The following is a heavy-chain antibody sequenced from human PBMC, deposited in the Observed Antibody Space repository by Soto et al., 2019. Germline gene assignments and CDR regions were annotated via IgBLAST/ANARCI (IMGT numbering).Heavy chain of an antibody. Sequence: EVQLLESGGGLVQPGGSLRLSCAASGFTFSTYAMNWVRQAPGKGLEWVSGISGSGDSTYYADSVKGRFTVSRDNSKNTLYLQMNSLRAEDTAVFYCAKEGSSGWSVDFWGPGTLVTGSS. D-gene: IGHD6-19*01. CDR3: AKEGSSGWSVDF. J-gene: IGHJ4*02. CDR2: ISGSGDST. CDR1: GFTFSTYA. V-gene: IGHV3-23*01.